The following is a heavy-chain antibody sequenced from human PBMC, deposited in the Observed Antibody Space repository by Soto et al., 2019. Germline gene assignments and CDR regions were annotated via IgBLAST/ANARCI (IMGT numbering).Heavy chain of an antibody. D-gene: IGHD4-17*01. CDR2: ISSSSSYI. CDR3: AREGRTVTTPFYFDY. CDR1: GFTFSSYS. J-gene: IGHJ4*02. V-gene: IGHV3-21*01. Sequence: EVQLVESGGGLVKPGGSLRLSCAASGFTFSSYSMNWVRQAPGKGLAWVSSISSSSSYIYYADSVKGRFTISRDNAKNSLYLQMNSLRAEDTAVYYCAREGRTVTTPFYFDYWGQGPLVTVSS.